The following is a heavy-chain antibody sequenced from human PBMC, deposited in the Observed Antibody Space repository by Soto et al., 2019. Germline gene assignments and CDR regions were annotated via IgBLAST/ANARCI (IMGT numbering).Heavy chain of an antibody. CDR2: ISGSSGNA. Sequence: QVQLVQSGAEVKNPGASVKVSCKTSGYTFTKYGVGWVRQAPGQGLEWMGWISGSSGNANYAEKVQGRMTLTTDTSTSTAYIELRSLRSDYTAVYYCAREMAGLGGEYDYWGQGTLVTVSS. V-gene: IGHV1-18*01. D-gene: IGHD3-16*01. CDR3: AREMAGLGGEYDY. J-gene: IGHJ4*02. CDR1: GYTFTKYG.